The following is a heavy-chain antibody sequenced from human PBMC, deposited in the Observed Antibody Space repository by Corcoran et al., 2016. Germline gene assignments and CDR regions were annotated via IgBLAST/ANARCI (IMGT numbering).Heavy chain of an antibody. CDR1: GGSISSSSYY. V-gene: IGHV4-39*07. CDR3: ARVSVTHFDY. J-gene: IGHJ4*02. D-gene: IGHD4-17*01. CDR2: IYYSGST. Sequence: QLQLQDSGTGLVKPSESLSLICTVSGGSISSSSYYWDWIRQPPRKGLDWIGSIYYSGSTYYNPSLKSRVTISVDTSKNQFSLKMSAVTAADTAVYYCARVSVTHFDYWGQGTLVTVSS.